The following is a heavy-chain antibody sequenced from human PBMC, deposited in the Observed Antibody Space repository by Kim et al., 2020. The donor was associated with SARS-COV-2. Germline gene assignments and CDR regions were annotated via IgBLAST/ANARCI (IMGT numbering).Heavy chain of an antibody. CDR2: T. J-gene: IGHJ4*02. CDR3: ARALGSVAFVY. V-gene: IGHV3-74*01. D-gene: IGHD3-10*01. Sequence: TSDADSEKGRFTISRDNARNMLYLTMNSLRAEDTAVYYCARALGSVAFVYWGQGSLGTVSS.